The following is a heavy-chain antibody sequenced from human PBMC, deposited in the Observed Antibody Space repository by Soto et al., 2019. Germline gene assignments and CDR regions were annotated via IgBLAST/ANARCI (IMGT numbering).Heavy chain of an antibody. D-gene: IGHD5-18*01. J-gene: IGHJ6*02. CDR1: GYTFTSYG. V-gene: IGHV1-18*01. Sequence: ASVKVSCKASGYTFTSYGISWVRQAPGQGLEWMGWISAYNGNTNYAQKLQGRVTMTTDTSTSTAYMELRSLRSDDTAVYYCARRGYSYGYGYYDYGMDDWGQGTPVTVPS. CDR2: ISAYNGNT. CDR3: ARRGYSYGYGYYDYGMDD.